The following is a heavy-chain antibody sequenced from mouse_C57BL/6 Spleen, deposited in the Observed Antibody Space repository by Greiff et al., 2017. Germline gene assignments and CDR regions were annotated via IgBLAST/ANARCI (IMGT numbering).Heavy chain of an antibody. D-gene: IGHD1-1*01. CDR1: GFNIKDYY. V-gene: IGHV14-1*01. CDR3: TTWGLLRDYYAMDY. CDR2: IDPEDGDT. J-gene: IGHJ4*01. Sequence: VQLQQSGAELVRPGASVKLSCTASGFNIKDYYMHWVKQRPEQGLVWIGRIDPEDGDTENAPTFQGKATMTADTSSNTAYLQLSSLTSEDTAVYYCTTWGLLRDYYAMDYWGQGTSVTVSS.